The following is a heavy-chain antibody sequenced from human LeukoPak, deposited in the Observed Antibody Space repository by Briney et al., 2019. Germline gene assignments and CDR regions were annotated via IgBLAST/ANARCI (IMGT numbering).Heavy chain of an antibody. CDR1: GYSISSGYY. V-gene: IGHV4-38-2*01. D-gene: IGHD3-3*01. CDR2: IYHSGST. Sequence: SETLSLTCAVSGYSISSGYYWGWIRQPPGKGLEWIGSIYHSGSTYYNPSLKSRVTISVDTSKIQFSLKLSSVTAADTAVYYCARHRVGSGDTYYDFWSGYSGFDPWGQGTLVTVSS. J-gene: IGHJ5*02. CDR3: ARHRVGSGDTYYDFWSGYSGFDP.